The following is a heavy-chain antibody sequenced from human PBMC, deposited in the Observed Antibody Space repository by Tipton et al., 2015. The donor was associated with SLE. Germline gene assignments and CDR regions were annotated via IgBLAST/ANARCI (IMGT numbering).Heavy chain of an antibody. CDR1: GVSISDHS. CDR2: ISYSGRS. J-gene: IGHJ4*02. Sequence: LRLSCTVSGVSISDHSWGWIRQPPGKGLEWIGYISYSGRSNYNPSLKSQVTISLDTSKNQVPLNVSSVTAADTAVYYCARRFRDSYYFDYWGQGTLVTVSS. V-gene: IGHV4-59*08. CDR3: ARRFRDSYYFDY.